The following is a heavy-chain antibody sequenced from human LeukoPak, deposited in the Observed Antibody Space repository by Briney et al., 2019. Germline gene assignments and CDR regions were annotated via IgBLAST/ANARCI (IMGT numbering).Heavy chain of an antibody. Sequence: GGSLRLSCAASRFTFSTYSMNWVRQAPERGLEWVSYISRGGTTVYYTDSVKGRFTISRDNAKNSVYLQMNSLRAEDTAVYYCARDLWFQEATEDYWGQGTLVTVSS. CDR3: ARDLWFQEATEDY. J-gene: IGHJ4*02. CDR1: RFTFSTYS. D-gene: IGHD3-10*01. V-gene: IGHV3-48*01. CDR2: ISRGGTTV.